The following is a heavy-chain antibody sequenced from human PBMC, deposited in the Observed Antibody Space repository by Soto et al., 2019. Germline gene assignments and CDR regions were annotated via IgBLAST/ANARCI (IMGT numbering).Heavy chain of an antibody. V-gene: IGHV3-23*04. CDR2: ISGSGNSP. CDR3: AKDMNSVPEY. D-gene: IGHD1-7*01. CDR1: GFIFGDHV. J-gene: IGHJ4*02. Sequence: EVQLVESGGRLVQRGGSLRLSCSGSGFIFGDHVMDWVRQAPGRGLEWVAGISGSGNSPFFRDSVKGRFTISRDNARDMLYLQMNSLRAEDTAVYYCAKDMNSVPEYWGQGTLVTVSS.